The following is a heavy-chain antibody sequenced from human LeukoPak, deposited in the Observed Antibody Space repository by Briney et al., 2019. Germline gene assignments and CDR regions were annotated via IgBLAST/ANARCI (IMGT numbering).Heavy chain of an antibody. CDR1: XSXYG. D-gene: IGHD2-15*01. Sequence: XSXYGXHWVRQAPGKGLEWVAVISYDGSNKYYADSVKGRFTISRDNSKNTLYLQMNSLRAEDTAVYYCAKMARYCSGGSCYGAHIDYWGQGTLVTVSS. CDR2: ISYDGSNK. V-gene: IGHV3-30*18. J-gene: IGHJ4*02. CDR3: AKMARYCSGGSCYGAHIDY.